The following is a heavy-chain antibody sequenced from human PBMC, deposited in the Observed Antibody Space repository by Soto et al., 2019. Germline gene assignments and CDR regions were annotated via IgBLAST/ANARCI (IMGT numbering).Heavy chain of an antibody. CDR1: GGTFSSYA. CDR2: IIPIFGTA. D-gene: IGHD3-22*01. Sequence: SVKVSCKASGGTFSSYAISWVRQAPGQGLEWMGGIIPIFGTANYAQKFQGRVTITADESTSTAYMELSSLRSEDAAVYYCVRWGYDSSGYPLDYWGQGTLVTVSS. V-gene: IGHV1-69*13. CDR3: VRWGYDSSGYPLDY. J-gene: IGHJ4*02.